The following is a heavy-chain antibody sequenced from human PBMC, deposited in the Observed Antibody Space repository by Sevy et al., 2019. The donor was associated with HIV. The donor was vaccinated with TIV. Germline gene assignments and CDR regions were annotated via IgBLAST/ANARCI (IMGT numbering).Heavy chain of an antibody. CDR3: ARGMRPGISPALDI. Sequence: ASVKVSCKASGYSFTGHFIHWVRQAPGQGLEWMGWINPNNGGTYYAQKFQGRVSMFRDTSSSTAYMDLSGLTSDDMATDYCARGMRPGISPALDIWGEGTMVTVSS. J-gene: IGHJ3*02. V-gene: IGHV1-2*02. CDR1: GYSFTGHF. D-gene: IGHD1-1*01. CDR2: INPNNGGT.